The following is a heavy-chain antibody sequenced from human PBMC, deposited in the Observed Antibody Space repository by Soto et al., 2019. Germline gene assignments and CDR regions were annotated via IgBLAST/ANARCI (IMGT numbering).Heavy chain of an antibody. J-gene: IGHJ4*02. CDR3: ARDPTGTTHDGLT. CDR2: ISSNGGST. V-gene: IGHV3-64*01. D-gene: IGHD1-7*01. Sequence: PGGALRLSCAAPGFTFRSYSFPWVRPAPGKGLEYVSAISSNGGSTYYANSVKGRFTISRDNSKNTLYLQMGSLRAEDMAVYYCARDPTGTTHDGLTWGQGTLVTVSS. CDR1: GFTFRSYS.